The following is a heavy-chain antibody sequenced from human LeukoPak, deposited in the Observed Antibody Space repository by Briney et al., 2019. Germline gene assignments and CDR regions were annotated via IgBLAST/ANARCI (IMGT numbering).Heavy chain of an antibody. V-gene: IGHV3-48*04. CDR1: GFTFSNYT. CDR3: ARPWGY. CDR2: IGISDDSI. D-gene: IGHD7-27*01. Sequence: SGGSLRLSYAASGFTFSNYTMTWVRQAPGKGLEWVSFIGISDDSIYYADSVKGRFTISRDNAKNSLSLQMNSLRVEDSAVYYCARPWGYWGQGTLVTVSS. J-gene: IGHJ4*02.